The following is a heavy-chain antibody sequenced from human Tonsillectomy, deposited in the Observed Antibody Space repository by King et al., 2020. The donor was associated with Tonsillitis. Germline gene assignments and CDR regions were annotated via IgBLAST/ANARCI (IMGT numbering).Heavy chain of an antibody. D-gene: IGHD2-2*01. CDR2: IIPILGIA. J-gene: IGHJ5*02. CDR1: GGTFSSYA. CDR3: ARDLQYCSSTSCTSGWFDP. Sequence: QLVQSGAEVKKPGSSVKVSCKASGGTFSSYAISWVRQAPGQGLEWMGRIIPILGIANYAQKFQGRVTITADKSTRTAYMELSSLRSEDTAVYYCARDLQYCSSTSCTSGWFDPWGQGTLVTVSS. V-gene: IGHV1-69*04.